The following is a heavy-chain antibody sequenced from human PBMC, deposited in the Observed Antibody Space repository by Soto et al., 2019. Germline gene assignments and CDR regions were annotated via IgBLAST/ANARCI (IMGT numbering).Heavy chain of an antibody. Sequence: SXKVSFKASGYTXTTYYMHLVRQAPGQGLEWIGIVNHSGGSTNYAQKFQGRFTMTRDTYTSTVYMEMSSLRSEDTAVYYCASSEGYTSSSNYWGQGTLGTVSS. CDR1: GYTXTTYY. V-gene: IGHV1-46*01. D-gene: IGHD6-6*01. CDR3: ASSEGYTSSSNY. J-gene: IGHJ4*02. CDR2: VNHSGGST.